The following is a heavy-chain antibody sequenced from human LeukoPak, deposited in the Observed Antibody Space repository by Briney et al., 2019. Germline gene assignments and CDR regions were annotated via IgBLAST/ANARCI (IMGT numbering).Heavy chain of an antibody. V-gene: IGHV1-69*05. CDR2: IIPIFGTA. D-gene: IGHD6-19*01. CDR3: ARDRSSGSVGFDP. J-gene: IGHJ5*02. Sequence: SVKVSCKASGGTFTRYAISWVRQAPGQGLEWMGGIIPIFGTANYAQKFQGRVTITTDESTSTAYMELSSLRSEDTAVYYCARDRSSGSVGFDPWGQGTLVTVSS. CDR1: GGTFTRYA.